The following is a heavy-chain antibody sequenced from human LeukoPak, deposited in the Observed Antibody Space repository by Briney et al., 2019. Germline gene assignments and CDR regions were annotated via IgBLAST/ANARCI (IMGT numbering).Heavy chain of an antibody. Sequence: GGSLRLSCAASGFTFSSYSMNWVRQAPGKGLEWVSYISSSSSTIYYADSVKGRFTISRDNSKNTLNLQMNSLRVEDTAVFYCAKASYYDNSAYNAYDSWGQGTLVTVSS. V-gene: IGHV3-48*01. D-gene: IGHD3-22*01. CDR1: GFTFSSYS. CDR3: AKASYYDNSAYNAYDS. CDR2: ISSSSSTI. J-gene: IGHJ4*02.